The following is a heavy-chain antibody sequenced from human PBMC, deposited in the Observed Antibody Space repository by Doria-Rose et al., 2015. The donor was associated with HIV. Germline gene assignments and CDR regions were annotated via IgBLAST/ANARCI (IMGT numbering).Heavy chain of an antibody. V-gene: IGHV4-59*01. D-gene: IGHD1-26*01. CDR2: ICHTGST. CDR3: ARVLSGTYDY. CDR1: GGSISHYY. J-gene: IGHJ4*02. Sequence: QVQLQESGPGLVKPSETLSLTCSVSGGSISHYYWSWIRQPPGKGLEYIGDICHTGSTSYSPSITSRVSISIDTSKNKFSLRLSSVTAADTAVYYCARVLSGTYDYWGQGTLVTVSS.